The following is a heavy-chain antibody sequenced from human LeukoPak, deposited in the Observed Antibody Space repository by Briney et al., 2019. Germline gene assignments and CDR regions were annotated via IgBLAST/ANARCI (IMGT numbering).Heavy chain of an antibody. CDR1: GGTFSSYA. Sequence: GASVKVSCKASGGTFSSYAISWVRQAPGQGLEWMGGIIPIFGTANYAQKFQGRVTITADESTSTAYMELSSLRSEDTAVYYCASGEYYYGSGSYYRPYYYYMDVWGKGTTVTISS. D-gene: IGHD3-10*01. J-gene: IGHJ6*03. CDR3: ASGEYYYGSGSYYRPYYYYMDV. V-gene: IGHV1-69*13. CDR2: IIPIFGTA.